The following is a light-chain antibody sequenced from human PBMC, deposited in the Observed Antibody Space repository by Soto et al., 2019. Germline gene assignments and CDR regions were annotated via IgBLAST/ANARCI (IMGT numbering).Light chain of an antibody. CDR2: VVS. CDR3: LQDYNYPQT. J-gene: IGKJ1*01. V-gene: IGKV1-6*01. CDR1: RSVSNY. Sequence: IQMPPSPSYLSASVGDRVTSICRARRSVSNYLSWYQQKPGKAPKLLIYVVSSLQSGVPSRFSGSGSGTDFTLTISSLQPEDFATYYCLQDYNYPQTFGQGTKVDIK.